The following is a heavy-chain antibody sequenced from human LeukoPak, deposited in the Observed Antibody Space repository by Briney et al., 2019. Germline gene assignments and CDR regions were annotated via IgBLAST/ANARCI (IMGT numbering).Heavy chain of an antibody. Sequence: PGGSLRLSCVASGFAFSNSWMHWVRHPLGKGLAWVSRINSDGSRTAYADSVKGRLTISRDNAKNTLYLQMNSLTAEDTAVYYCAVSRLSRSSNMDVWGKGTTVTVSS. CDR3: AVSRLSRSSNMDV. J-gene: IGHJ6*03. CDR2: INSDGSRT. CDR1: GFAFSNSW. D-gene: IGHD6-6*01. V-gene: IGHV3-74*03.